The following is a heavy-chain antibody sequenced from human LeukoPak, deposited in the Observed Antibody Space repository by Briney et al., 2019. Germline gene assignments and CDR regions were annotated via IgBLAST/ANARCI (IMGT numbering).Heavy chain of an antibody. V-gene: IGHV3-7*03. Sequence: PGGSLRLSCAASGFTFSSYWMSWVRRAPGKGLEWVANIKQDGSEKYYVDSVKGRFTISRDNAKNSLYLQMNSLRAEDTAVYYCARAYSSSWDLFDYWGQGTLVTVSS. CDR1: GFTFSSYW. J-gene: IGHJ4*02. D-gene: IGHD6-13*01. CDR2: IKQDGSEK. CDR3: ARAYSSSWDLFDY.